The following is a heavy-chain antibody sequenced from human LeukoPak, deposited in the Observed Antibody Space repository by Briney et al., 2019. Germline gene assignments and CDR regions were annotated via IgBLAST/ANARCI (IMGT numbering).Heavy chain of an antibody. Sequence: PGGSLRLSCAASGFTFSSYAMHWVRQAPGKGLEWVAVISYDGSNKYYADSVKGRFTISRDNSKNTLYLQMNSLRAEDTAVYYCARDGYSYANWFDPWGQGTLVTVSS. J-gene: IGHJ5*02. CDR2: ISYDGSNK. D-gene: IGHD5-18*01. CDR3: ARDGYSYANWFDP. CDR1: GFTFSSYA. V-gene: IGHV3-30-3*01.